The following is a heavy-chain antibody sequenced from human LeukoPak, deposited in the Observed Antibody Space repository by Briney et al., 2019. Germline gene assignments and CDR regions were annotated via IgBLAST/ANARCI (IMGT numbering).Heavy chain of an antibody. CDR2: INPSGGST. J-gene: IGHJ4*02. CDR3: ASSVVPAAIDY. CDR1: GYIFTSYY. D-gene: IGHD2-2*02. Sequence: ASVKVSCKASGYIFTSYYMHWVRQAPGQGLEWMGIINPSGGSTSYAQKFQGRVTMTRDTSTSTVYMELSSLRSEDTAVYYCASSVVPAAIDYWGQGTLVTVSS. V-gene: IGHV1-46*03.